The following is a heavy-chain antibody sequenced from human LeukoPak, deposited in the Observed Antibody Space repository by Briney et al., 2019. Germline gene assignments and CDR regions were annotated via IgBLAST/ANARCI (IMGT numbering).Heavy chain of an antibody. CDR3: AKDPHGSYGPRYFFDS. Sequence: PGGSLRLSCAASGFTFSSYAMHWVRQAPGKGLGWVAVIWYDETYKYYADSVKGRFTISRDNSKNTLYLQMNSLGAEDTALYYCAKDPHGSYGPRYFFDSWGQGTLVTVSS. V-gene: IGHV3-33*06. D-gene: IGHD5-18*01. J-gene: IGHJ4*02. CDR2: IWYDETYK. CDR1: GFTFSSYA.